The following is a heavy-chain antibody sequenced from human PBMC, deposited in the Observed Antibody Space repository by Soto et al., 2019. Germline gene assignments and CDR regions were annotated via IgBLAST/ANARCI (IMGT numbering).Heavy chain of an antibody. CDR1: GFTFSSYE. J-gene: IGHJ4*02. CDR2: ITSSGSTI. D-gene: IGHD6-13*01. V-gene: IGHV3-48*03. CDR3: ARVTIEASGLDY. Sequence: GGSLRLSCAASGFTFSSYEMNWVRQAPGKGLEWVSYITSSGSTIYYADSVKGRFTISRDNAKNSLYLQMNSLRAEDTAVYYCARVTIEASGLDYWGQGTLVIVSS.